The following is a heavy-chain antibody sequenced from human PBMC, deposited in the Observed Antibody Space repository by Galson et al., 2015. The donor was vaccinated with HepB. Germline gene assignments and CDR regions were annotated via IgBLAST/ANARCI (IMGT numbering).Heavy chain of an antibody. CDR1: GYTFTSYA. Sequence: SVKVSCKASGYTFTSYAMNWVRQAPGQGLEWMGWINTNTGNPTYAQGFTGRFVFSLDTSVSTAYLQISSLKAEDTAVYYCAPTSITIFGVVNYYYMDVWGKGTTVTVSS. D-gene: IGHD3-3*01. V-gene: IGHV7-4-1*02. J-gene: IGHJ6*03. CDR3: APTSITIFGVVNYYYMDV. CDR2: INTNTGNP.